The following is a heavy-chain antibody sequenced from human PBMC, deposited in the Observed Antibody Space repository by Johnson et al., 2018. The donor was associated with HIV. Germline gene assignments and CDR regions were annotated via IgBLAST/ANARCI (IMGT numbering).Heavy chain of an antibody. CDR1: GFTVSSNY. Sequence: MLLVESGGGVVQPGGSLRLSCAASGFTVSSNYMNWVRQTPGKGLEWVSVIYSGGSTYYADSVKGRFTISRDKSKNTLYLQMNSLRAEDTAVYYCARDWNAYSSSAGAFDIWCQGTMVTVSS. V-gene: IGHV3-66*01. CDR2: IYSGGST. D-gene: IGHD6-6*01. CDR3: ARDWNAYSSSAGAFDI. J-gene: IGHJ3*02.